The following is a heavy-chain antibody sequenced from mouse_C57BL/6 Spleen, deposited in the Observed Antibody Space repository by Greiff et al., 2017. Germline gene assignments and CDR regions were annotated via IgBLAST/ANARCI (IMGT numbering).Heavy chain of an antibody. Sequence: QVHVKQSVAELVRPGASVKLSCTASGFNIKNTYMHWVKQRPGQGLEWIGVINPGSGGTNYNEKFKGKATLTADKSSSTAYMQLSSLTSEDSAVYFCARGGGFYYGSSYAMDYWGQGTSVTVSS. CDR1: GFNIKNTY. CDR2: INPGSGGT. J-gene: IGHJ4*01. CDR3: ARGGGFYYGSSYAMDY. D-gene: IGHD1-1*01. V-gene: IGHV1-54*01.